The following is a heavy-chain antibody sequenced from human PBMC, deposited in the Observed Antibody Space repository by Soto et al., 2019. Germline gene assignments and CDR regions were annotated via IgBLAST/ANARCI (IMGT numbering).Heavy chain of an antibody. J-gene: IGHJ4*02. CDR2: IKSWSDGGTT. D-gene: IGHD1-1*01. Sequence: EGQLVESGGGLVEPGETLRLSCAASGFTFKNAWMSRVRQAPGKGLEWVGRIKSWSDGGTTDYGAPVKGRFSISRDDAKNTLSLQMNSLRTEDTAVYYCTTGTTVAKYYFDFWGQGTLVTVSS. V-gene: IGHV3-15*01. CDR3: TTGTTVAKYYFDF. CDR1: GFTFKNAW.